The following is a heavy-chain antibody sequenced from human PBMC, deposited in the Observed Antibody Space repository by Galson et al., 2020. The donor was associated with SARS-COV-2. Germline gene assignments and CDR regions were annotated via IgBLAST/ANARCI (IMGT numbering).Heavy chain of an antibody. J-gene: IGHJ4*02. D-gene: IGHD2-2*02. CDR2: IYYSGST. Sequence: SETLSLTCTVSGGSISSYYWSWIRQPPGKGLEWIGYIYYSGSTNYNPSLKSRVTMSVDTSKNQFSLKLSSVTAADTAVYYCARHPHLGCSSTSCYMGGYFDYWGQGTLVTVSS. V-gene: IGHV4-59*12. CDR1: GGSISSYY. CDR3: ARHPHLGCSSTSCYMGGYFDY.